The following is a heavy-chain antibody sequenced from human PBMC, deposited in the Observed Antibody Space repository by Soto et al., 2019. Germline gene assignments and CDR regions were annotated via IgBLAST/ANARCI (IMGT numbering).Heavy chain of an antibody. CDR3: ARVYCSTTTCHVQAFDS. CDR1: GFTFSSYE. Sequence: EVQLVESGGGLAQPGGSVRLSCAASGFTFSSYEMNWVRQAPGKTLEWVSYISSAGDSSYYADSVKSRFTISRDNAKNSLYLQMNSRRVEGTAVYYCARVYCSTTTCHVQAFDSWGQGTLVTVSS. CDR2: ISSAGDSS. J-gene: IGHJ4*02. D-gene: IGHD2-2*01. V-gene: IGHV3-48*03.